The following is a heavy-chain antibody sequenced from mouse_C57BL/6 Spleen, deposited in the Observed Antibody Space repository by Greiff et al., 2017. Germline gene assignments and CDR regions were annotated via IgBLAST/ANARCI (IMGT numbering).Heavy chain of an antibody. D-gene: IGHD1-2*01. CDR3: TRGYYYFDY. Sequence: VQLQQSGAELVRPGASVTLSCKASGYTFTDYEMHWVKQTPVHGLEWIGAIDPETGGTAYNQKFKGKAILTADKSSSTAYMALRSLTSEDSAVYYCTRGYYYFDYWGQGTTRTVSS. CDR1: GYTFTDYE. CDR2: IDPETGGT. V-gene: IGHV1-15*01. J-gene: IGHJ2*01.